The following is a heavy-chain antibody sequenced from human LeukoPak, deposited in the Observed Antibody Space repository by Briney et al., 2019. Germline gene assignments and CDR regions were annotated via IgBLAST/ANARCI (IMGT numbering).Heavy chain of an antibody. D-gene: IGHD4-17*01. J-gene: IGHJ4*02. CDR3: ARLDFRDGDYVFWY. V-gene: IGHV4-39*07. Sequence: SETLSLTCTVSGGSIRSSSYYWGWIRQPPGKGLEWIGSIYYSGSTNYNSSLKSRVSISVDTSESQFSLILRSVTAADTAVYYCARLDFRDGDYVFWYWGQGTLVTVSS. CDR1: GGSIRSSSYY. CDR2: IYYSGST.